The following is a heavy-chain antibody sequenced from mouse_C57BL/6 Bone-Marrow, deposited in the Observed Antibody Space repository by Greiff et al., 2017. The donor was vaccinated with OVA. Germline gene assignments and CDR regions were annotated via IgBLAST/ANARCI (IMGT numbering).Heavy chain of an antibody. D-gene: IGHD2-5*01. V-gene: IGHV3-6*01. CDR1: GYSITSGYY. J-gene: IGHJ4*01. CDR2: ISYDGSN. Sequence: EVQLVESGPGLVKPSQSLSLTCSVTGYSITSGYYWNWIRQFPGNKLEWMGYISYDGSNNYNPSLKNQISITRDTSKNQFFLKLNSVTTEDTATYYCARNAYYSNYDYYAMDYWGQGTSVTVSS. CDR3: ARNAYYSNYDYYAMDY.